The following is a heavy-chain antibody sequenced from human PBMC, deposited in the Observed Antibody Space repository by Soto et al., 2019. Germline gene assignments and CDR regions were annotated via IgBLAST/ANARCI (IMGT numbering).Heavy chain of an antibody. CDR3: ARGLVATKDAFDI. Sequence: SETLSLSCTVSGGSISSYYWSWIRQPPGKGLEWIGYIYYSGSTNYNPSLKSRVTISVDTSKNQFSLKLSSVTAADTAVYYCARGLVATKDAFDIWGQGTMVTVSS. D-gene: IGHD5-12*01. CDR1: GGSISSYY. V-gene: IGHV4-59*12. CDR2: IYYSGST. J-gene: IGHJ3*02.